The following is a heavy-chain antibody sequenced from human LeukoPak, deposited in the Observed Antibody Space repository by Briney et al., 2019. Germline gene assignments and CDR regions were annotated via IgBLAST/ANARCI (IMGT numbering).Heavy chain of an antibody. V-gene: IGHV4-30-2*01. J-gene: IGHJ6*02. D-gene: IGHD2-21*01. Sequence: PSQTLSLTCAVSGGSISSGGYSWSWIRQPPGKGLEWIGYIYHSGSTYYNPSLKSRVTISVDRSKNQFSLKLSSVTAADTAVYYCARITFVVEGYGMDVWGQGTTVTVSS. CDR1: GGSISSGGYS. CDR2: IYHSGST. CDR3: ARITFVVEGYGMDV.